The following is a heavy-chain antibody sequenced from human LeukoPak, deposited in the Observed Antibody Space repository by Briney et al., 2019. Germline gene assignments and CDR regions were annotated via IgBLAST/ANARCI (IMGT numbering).Heavy chain of an antibody. CDR1: GYTLTELS. CDR3: ARENVSGGVAAAGPDGEMEYNWFDP. D-gene: IGHD6-13*01. J-gene: IGHJ5*02. Sequence: ASVKVSCKVSGYTLTELSMHWVRQAPGKGLEWMGGFDPEDGETIYAQKFQGRVTMTRDTSTSTAYMELSRLRSDDTAVYYCARENVSGGVAAAGPDGEMEYNWFDPWGQGTLVTVSS. V-gene: IGHV1-24*01. CDR2: FDPEDGET.